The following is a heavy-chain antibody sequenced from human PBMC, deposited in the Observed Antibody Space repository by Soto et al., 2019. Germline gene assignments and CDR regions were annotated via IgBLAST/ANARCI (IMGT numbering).Heavy chain of an antibody. Sequence: CCAASGFTFSSYAMSWVRQAPGKGLEWVSAVSGSGGSTYYADSVEGRFTISRDNSKNTLYLQMNSLRAEDTAVYHCAKEGSYTYGPDYWGQGTLVTVSS. D-gene: IGHD5-18*01. V-gene: IGHV3-23*01. J-gene: IGHJ4*02. CDR3: AKEGSYTYGPDY. CDR1: GFTFSSYA. CDR2: VSGSGGST.